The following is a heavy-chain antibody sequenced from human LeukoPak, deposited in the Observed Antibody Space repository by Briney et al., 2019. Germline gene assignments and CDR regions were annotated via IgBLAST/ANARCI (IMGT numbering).Heavy chain of an antibody. Sequence: GASAKVSCKPSGYNFTNYYMHWVRQAPGQGLEWMGGIIPIFGTANYAQKFQGRVTITADKSTSTAYMELSSLRSEDTAVYYCARGGTTTVTNKYYFDSWGQGTLVTVSS. CDR2: IIPIFGTA. J-gene: IGHJ4*02. V-gene: IGHV1-69*06. CDR3: ARGGTTTVTNKYYFDS. D-gene: IGHD4-17*01. CDR1: GYNFTNYY.